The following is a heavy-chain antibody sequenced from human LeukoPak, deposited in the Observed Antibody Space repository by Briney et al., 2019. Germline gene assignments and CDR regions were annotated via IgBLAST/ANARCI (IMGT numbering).Heavy chain of an antibody. CDR2: IYHSGST. Sequence: TSETLSLTCTVSGGSISTSNYYWGWIRQPPGKGLEWIGSIYHSGSTYYNPSLKSRVTISVDTSKNQFSLKLSSVTAADTAVYYCARVGLELRPSALWYFDLWGRGTLVTVSS. J-gene: IGHJ2*01. D-gene: IGHD1-7*01. CDR1: GGSISTSNYY. CDR3: ARVGLELRPSALWYFDL. V-gene: IGHV4-39*07.